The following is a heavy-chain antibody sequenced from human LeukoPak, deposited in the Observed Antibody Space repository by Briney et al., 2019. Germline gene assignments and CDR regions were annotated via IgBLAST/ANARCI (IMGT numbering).Heavy chain of an antibody. Sequence: PSETLSLTCTVSGYSISSGYYWGWLRQPPGKGLEWIGSIYHSGSTYYNPSLKSRVTISVDTSKNQFSLKLSSVTAADTAVYYCAGVVPAAIGAHWGYFDYWGQGTLVTVSS. CDR2: IYHSGST. CDR3: AGVVPAAIGAHWGYFDY. J-gene: IGHJ4*02. CDR1: GYSISSGYY. D-gene: IGHD2-2*02. V-gene: IGHV4-38-2*02.